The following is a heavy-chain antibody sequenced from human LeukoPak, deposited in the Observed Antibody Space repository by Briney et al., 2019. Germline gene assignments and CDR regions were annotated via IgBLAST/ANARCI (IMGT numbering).Heavy chain of an antibody. V-gene: IGHV3-30*02. CDR2: IRYDGSNK. D-gene: IGHD2-2*01. Sequence: GGSLRLSCAASGFTFSSYGMHWVRQAPGKGLEWVAFIRYDGSNKYYADSVKGRFTISRDNSKNTLYLQMNSLRAEDTAVYYCAITKGGGVVVVPAAIDYWGQGTLVTVSS. CDR3: AITKGGGVVVVPAAIDY. CDR1: GFTFSSYG. J-gene: IGHJ4*02.